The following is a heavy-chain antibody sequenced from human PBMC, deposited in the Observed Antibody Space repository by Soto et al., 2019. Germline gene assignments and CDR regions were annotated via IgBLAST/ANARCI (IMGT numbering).Heavy chain of an antibody. CDR3: ARDQVWYYYGSGSYYERPNAFDI. J-gene: IGHJ3*02. D-gene: IGHD3-10*01. Sequence: ASVKVSCTASGYTFTSYGIIWVRQAPGQGLEWMGWISAYNGNTNYAQKLQGRVTMTTDTSTSTAYMELRSLRSDDTAVYYCARDQVWYYYGSGSYYERPNAFDIWGQGTMVTVSS. CDR2: ISAYNGNT. CDR1: GYTFTSYG. V-gene: IGHV1-18*01.